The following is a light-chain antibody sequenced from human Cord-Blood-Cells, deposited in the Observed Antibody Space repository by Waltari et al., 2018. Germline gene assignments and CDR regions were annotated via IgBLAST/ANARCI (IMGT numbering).Light chain of an antibody. Sequence: EIVLTQSPATLSLSPGERATLSCRASQSVSSYLSWYQQKHGRAPRPLIFDASNRAPGIPARFRGSGSGTVFTLTISSLEPEDFAVYYCQQRSNWVITFGQGTRLGIK. CDR1: QSVSSY. V-gene: IGKV3-11*01. J-gene: IGKJ5*01. CDR2: DAS. CDR3: QQRSNWVIT.